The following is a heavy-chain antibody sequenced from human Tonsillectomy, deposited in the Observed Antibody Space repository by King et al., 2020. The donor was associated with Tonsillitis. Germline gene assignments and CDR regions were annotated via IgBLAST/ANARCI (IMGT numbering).Heavy chain of an antibody. D-gene: IGHD4-17*01. CDR3: AKEGEYGEYVVYYYCGMDV. V-gene: IGHV3-23*04. CDR1: GFTFSSYA. Sequence: VQLVESGGGLVQPGGSLRLSCAASGFTFSSYAMSWVRQAPGKGLEWVSAISGSGGSTYYADSVKGRFTISRDNSKNTLYLQMNSLRAEDTAVYYCAKEGEYGEYVVYYYCGMDVWGQGTTVTVSS. CDR2: ISGSGGST. J-gene: IGHJ6*02.